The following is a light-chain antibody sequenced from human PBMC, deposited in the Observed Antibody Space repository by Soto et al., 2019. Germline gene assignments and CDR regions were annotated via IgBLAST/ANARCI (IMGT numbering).Light chain of an antibody. V-gene: IGLV1-44*01. Sequence: QGPSASGTPGQRVTISCSGSNSNIRSNTVHWYQQLPGTAPKLLIHTDNKRPSGVPDRFSGSKSGTSASLAISGLQSEDEAEYYCASWDDSLNGYVFATGTKVTVL. CDR3: ASWDDSLNGYV. CDR1: NSNIRSNT. CDR2: TDN. J-gene: IGLJ1*01.